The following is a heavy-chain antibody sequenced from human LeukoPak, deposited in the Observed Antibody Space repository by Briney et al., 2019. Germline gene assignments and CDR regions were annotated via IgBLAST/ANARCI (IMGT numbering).Heavy chain of an antibody. V-gene: IGHV3-11*04. J-gene: IGHJ4*02. D-gene: IGHD5-12*01. Sequence: GGSLRLSCAASGFTFGDYYMSWIRQAPGKGLEWVSYISSSGSPIYYADSVKGRFTIPRDNAENSLYLQMNSLRVDDTAVYFCARDGPSGYNSYLYWGQGTLVTVSS. CDR2: ISSSGSPI. CDR1: GFTFGDYY. CDR3: ARDGPSGYNSYLY.